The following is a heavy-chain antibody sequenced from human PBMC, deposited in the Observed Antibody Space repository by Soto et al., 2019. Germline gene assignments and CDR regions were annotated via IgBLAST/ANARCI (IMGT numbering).Heavy chain of an antibody. Sequence: ESLKISCQCSGYTFSNFWIAWVRQLPGKGLEYMGIIYPGDSETRYSPSFHGKVTISADRSIGTAHLQWSSLEASDSAFYFCARSPRSSPYFDYWGQGALVTVSS. J-gene: IGHJ4*02. CDR3: ARSPRSSPYFDY. D-gene: IGHD6-13*01. CDR1: GYTFSNFW. V-gene: IGHV5-51*01. CDR2: IYPGDSET.